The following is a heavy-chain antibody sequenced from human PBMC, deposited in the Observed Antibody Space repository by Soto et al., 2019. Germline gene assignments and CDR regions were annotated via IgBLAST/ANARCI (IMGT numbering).Heavy chain of an antibody. CDR2: INPSGGST. J-gene: IGHJ3*02. D-gene: IGHD1-26*01. Sequence: QVQLVQSGAEVKKPGASVKVSCKASGYTFTSYYMHWVRQAPGQGLEWMGIINPSGGSTTYAQKFQGRVTMTRDTSTSTVYMELSSLRSEDTAVYYCARGTGMASGRYYRGYDAFDIWGQGTMVTVSS. CDR1: GYTFTSYY. CDR3: ARGTGMASGRYYRGYDAFDI. V-gene: IGHV1-46*01.